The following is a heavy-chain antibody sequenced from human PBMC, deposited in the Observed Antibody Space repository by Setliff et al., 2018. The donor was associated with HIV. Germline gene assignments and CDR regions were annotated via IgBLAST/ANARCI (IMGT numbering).Heavy chain of an antibody. D-gene: IGHD7-27*01. CDR2: IYSSGSI. V-gene: IGHV4-4*07. CDR1: GGSISGHY. J-gene: IGHJ5*02. CDR3: ARDLPELTGRSFDP. Sequence: PSETLSLTCIVSGGSISGHYWSWIGQPAEKGLEWIGRIYSSGSINYNPSLKSRVTMSVDTSKNQFSLKLTSVTAADTAVYYCARDLPELTGRSFDPWGQGMLVTVSS.